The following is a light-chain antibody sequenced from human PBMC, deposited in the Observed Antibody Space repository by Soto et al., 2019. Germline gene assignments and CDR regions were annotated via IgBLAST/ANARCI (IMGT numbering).Light chain of an antibody. J-gene: IGKJ4*01. CDR1: QSVSRH. V-gene: IGKV3-11*01. CDR2: DAS. Sequence: EVVLTQSPATLSLSPGERATLSCRASQSVSRHLAWYQQKPGQAPRLLILDASDRATGIPARFSGSGSATNFTLTISSLEPEDFAVDYCQQRSNLPPVTFGGGTKVEIK. CDR3: QQRSNLPPVT.